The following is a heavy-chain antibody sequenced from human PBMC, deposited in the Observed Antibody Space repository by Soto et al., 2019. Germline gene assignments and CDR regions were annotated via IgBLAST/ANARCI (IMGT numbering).Heavy chain of an antibody. J-gene: IGHJ4*02. CDR1: GFTFSGSA. CDR2: IRSKANSYAT. Sequence: GSLRLSCAASGFTFSGSAMHWVRQASGKGLEWVGRIRSKANSYATAYAASVKGRFTISRDDSKNTAYLQMNSLKTEDTAVYYCTRDGYNFDYFDYWGQGTLVTVSS. CDR3: TRDGYNFDYFDY. V-gene: IGHV3-73*01. D-gene: IGHD5-12*01.